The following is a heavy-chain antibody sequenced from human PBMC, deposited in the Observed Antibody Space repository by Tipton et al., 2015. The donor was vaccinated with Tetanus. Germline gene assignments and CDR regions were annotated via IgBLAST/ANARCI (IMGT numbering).Heavy chain of an antibody. CDR3: ARRSLTNYGLDV. D-gene: IGHD1-1*01. CDR1: GFTSESHY. CDR2: INPDGRRT. J-gene: IGHJ6*02. V-gene: IGHV3-74*01. Sequence: SLRLSCAASGFTSESHYMHWVRQTPGKGLVWISRINPDGRRTNYADSVKGRFTISRDHAKNTVYLQMNSLRAEDTAVYFCARRSLTNYGLDVWGQGTTVTVPS.